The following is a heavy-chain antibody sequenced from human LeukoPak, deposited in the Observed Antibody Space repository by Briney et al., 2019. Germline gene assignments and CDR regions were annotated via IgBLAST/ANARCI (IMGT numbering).Heavy chain of an antibody. CDR2: ISGSGGST. D-gene: IGHD5-24*01. CDR1: GFTFTSYA. V-gene: IGHV3-23*01. Sequence: GGSLRLSCAASGFTFTSYAMSWVRQAPGKGLEWVSTISGSGGSTYYADSVKVRFTISRDNSKNTLYLQMNSLTAEDTAIYYCAKNRDGYNFRLDFWGQGTLVTVSS. CDR3: AKNRDGYNFRLDF. J-gene: IGHJ4*02.